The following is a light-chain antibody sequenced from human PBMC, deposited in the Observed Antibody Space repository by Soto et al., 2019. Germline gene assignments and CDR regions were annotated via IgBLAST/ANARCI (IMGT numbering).Light chain of an antibody. Sequence: ETVLKQSPGTLSLSPGEIATVSCRARQSVGGNSLAWYQQRPGQAPRLLIYDTSKRATGIPDRFSGSRSGTDFTLTISRLEPADFAVYYCQQYQNSPRTFGQGTKVEIK. CDR1: QSVGGNS. J-gene: IGKJ1*01. CDR3: QQYQNSPRT. CDR2: DTS. V-gene: IGKV3-20*01.